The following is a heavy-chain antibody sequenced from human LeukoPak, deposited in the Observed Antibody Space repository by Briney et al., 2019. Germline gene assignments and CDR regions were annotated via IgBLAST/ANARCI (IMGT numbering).Heavy chain of an antibody. J-gene: IGHJ4*02. D-gene: IGHD2-2*01. CDR1: GFTFSSYW. CDR2: ISWNSGSL. CDR3: AKDMGRGNIVVVPGLISGFDY. Sequence: GGSLRLSCAASGFTFSSYWMSWVRQAPGKGLEWVSGISWNSGSLGYADSVKGRFTISRDNAKNSLYLQMNSLRAEDTALYYCAKDMGRGNIVVVPGLISGFDYWGQGTLVTVSS. V-gene: IGHV3-9*01.